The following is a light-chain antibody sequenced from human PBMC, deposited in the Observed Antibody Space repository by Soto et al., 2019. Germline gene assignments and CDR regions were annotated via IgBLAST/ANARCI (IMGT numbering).Light chain of an antibody. CDR1: SSDVGYYNY. CDR3: SSYTSSSTYV. CDR2: DVS. Sequence: QSALTQPASVSGSPGQSITISCTGTSSDVGYYNYVSWYQQHPGNAPKFMIYDVSNRPSGVSNRFSGSKSGNTASLTISGLQAEDEADYYCSSYTSSSTYVFGTGNKVTVL. J-gene: IGLJ1*01. V-gene: IGLV2-14*03.